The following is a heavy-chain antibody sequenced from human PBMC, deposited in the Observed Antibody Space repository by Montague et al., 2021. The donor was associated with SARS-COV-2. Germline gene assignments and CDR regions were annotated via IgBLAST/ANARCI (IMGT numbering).Heavy chain of an antibody. Sequence: SETLSLTCTVSGVSVSNRYTHWSWIRQSPGKGLEWIGHIDYGGSPNYSPSLHSRVTISLDTSKNQLSLRVTSVTAADTAVYFCARRGTGNYEILDYWGQGILVTVSS. CDR1: GVSVSNRYTH. J-gene: IGHJ4*02. V-gene: IGHV4-61*01. CDR2: IDYGGSP. CDR3: ARRGTGNYEILDY. D-gene: IGHD3-3*01.